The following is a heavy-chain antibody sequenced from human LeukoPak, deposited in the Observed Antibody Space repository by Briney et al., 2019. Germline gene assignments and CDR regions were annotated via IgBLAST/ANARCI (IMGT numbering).Heavy chain of an antibody. J-gene: IGHJ4*02. Sequence: SGGSLRLSCAASGFTFSSYWMHWVRQAPGKGLVWVSRINSDGSSTSYADSVKGRFTISRDNAKNTLYLQMNSLRAEDTAVYYCAKDDCSSTSCLSFDYWGQGTLVTVSS. V-gene: IGHV3-74*01. CDR3: AKDDCSSTSCLSFDY. CDR1: GFTFSSYW. D-gene: IGHD2-2*01. CDR2: INSDGSST.